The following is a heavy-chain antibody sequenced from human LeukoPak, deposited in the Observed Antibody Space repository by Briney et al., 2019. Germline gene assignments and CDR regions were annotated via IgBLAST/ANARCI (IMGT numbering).Heavy chain of an antibody. CDR3: ARGRLWFGELPDY. D-gene: IGHD3-10*01. CDR1: GYTFTGYY. CDR2: INPNSGGT. Sequence: GASVKVSCKASGYTFTGYYMHWVRQAPGQGLEWMGWINPNSGGTNYAQKFQGRVTMTRDTSISTAYMELSSLRSEDTAVYYCARGRLWFGELPDYWGQGTLVTVSS. V-gene: IGHV1-2*02. J-gene: IGHJ4*02.